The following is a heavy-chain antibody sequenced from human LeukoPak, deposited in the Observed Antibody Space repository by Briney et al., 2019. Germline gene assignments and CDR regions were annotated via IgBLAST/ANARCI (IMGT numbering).Heavy chain of an antibody. Sequence: ASVKVSCKASGYTFSSYGISWVRQAPGQGLEWIGWISAYNGNTNYVQKFQGRVTMTTDTSTSTAYMELRSLRSDDTAVYYCARDEQWLVHYYYGMDVWGQGTTVTVSS. V-gene: IGHV1-18*01. CDR1: GYTFSSYG. CDR2: ISAYNGNT. CDR3: ARDEQWLVHYYYGMDV. J-gene: IGHJ6*02. D-gene: IGHD6-19*01.